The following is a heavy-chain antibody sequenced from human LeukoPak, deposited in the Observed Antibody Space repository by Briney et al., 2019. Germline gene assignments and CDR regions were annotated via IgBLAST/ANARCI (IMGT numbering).Heavy chain of an antibody. CDR3: ARVSLGWYGGKNDY. CDR1: GFTFSNAW. Sequence: GGSLRLSCAASGFTFSNAWMSWVRQAPGKGLEWVSYISSSGSTIYYADSVKGRFTISRDNAKNSLYLQMNSLRAEDTAVYYCARVSLGWYGGKNDYWGQGTLVTVSS. V-gene: IGHV3-11*01. J-gene: IGHJ4*02. CDR2: ISSSGSTI. D-gene: IGHD6-19*01.